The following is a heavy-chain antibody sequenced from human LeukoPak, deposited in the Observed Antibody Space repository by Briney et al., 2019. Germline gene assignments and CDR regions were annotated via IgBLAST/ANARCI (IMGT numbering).Heavy chain of an antibody. Sequence: SETLSLTCTVSGGSISSSSYYWGWIRQPPGKGLEWIGSIYYSGSTYYNPSLKSRVTISVDTSKNQFSLKLSSVTAADTAVYYCARHLVYCYDSSGYLTLEYFQHWGQGTLVTVSS. J-gene: IGHJ1*01. CDR3: ARHLVYCYDSSGYLTLEYFQH. CDR1: GGSISSSSYY. V-gene: IGHV4-39*01. CDR2: IYYSGST. D-gene: IGHD3-22*01.